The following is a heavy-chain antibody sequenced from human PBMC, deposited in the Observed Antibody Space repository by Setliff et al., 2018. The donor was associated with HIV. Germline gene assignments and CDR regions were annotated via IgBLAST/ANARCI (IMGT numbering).Heavy chain of an antibody. CDR2: INSDGSST. Sequence: LRLSCAASGFTVSTYCMHWVRQAPGKGLVWVSRINSDGSSTKYADYVKGRFTISRDNARNTLYLQLNSLSAEDTAVYYCARDMPVAGNGDFDYWGQGTLVTVSS. J-gene: IGHJ4*02. V-gene: IGHV3-74*03. CDR3: ARDMPVAGNGDFDY. D-gene: IGHD6-19*01. CDR1: GFTVSTYC.